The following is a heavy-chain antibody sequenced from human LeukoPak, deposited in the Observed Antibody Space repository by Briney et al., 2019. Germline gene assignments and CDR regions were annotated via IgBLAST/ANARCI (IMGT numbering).Heavy chain of an antibody. Sequence: SETLSLTCTVSGGSISGYYWSWIRQAPGKGLEWIGYIYYSGSTNYNPSLKSRVTISVDTSKNQFSLKVSSVTAADTAVYYCARHPQWAEAGSFDYWGQGTLVIVSS. J-gene: IGHJ4*02. D-gene: IGHD6-13*01. CDR2: IYYSGST. CDR3: ARHPQWAEAGSFDY. CDR1: GGSISGYY. V-gene: IGHV4-59*08.